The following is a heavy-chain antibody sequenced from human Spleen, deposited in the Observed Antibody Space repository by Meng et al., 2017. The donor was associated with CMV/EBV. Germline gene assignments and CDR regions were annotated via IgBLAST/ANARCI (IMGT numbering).Heavy chain of an antibody. V-gene: IGHV3-48*03. CDR3: ARITALSIGSDDY. D-gene: IGHD2/OR15-2a*01. J-gene: IGHJ4*02. CDR2: ISSSGSTI. CDR1: GFTFSSYE. Sequence: GGSLRLSCAASGFTFSSYEMNWVRQAPGKGLEWVSYISSSGSTIYYADSVKGRFTISRDNAKNSLYLQMNSLRAEDTAVYYCARITALSIGSDDYWGQGTLVTVSS.